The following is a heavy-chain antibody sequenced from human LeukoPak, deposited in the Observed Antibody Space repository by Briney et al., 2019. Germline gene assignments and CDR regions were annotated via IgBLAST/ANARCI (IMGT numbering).Heavy chain of an antibody. Sequence: SETLSLTCTVSGGSISSSSYYWGWIRQPPGKGLEWIGSIYYSGSTYYNPSLKSRVTISVDTSKNQFSLKLSSVTAADTAVYYCARVFPPYYYDSSGYFPRDAFDIWGQGTMVTVSS. CDR2: IYYSGST. CDR3: ARVFPPYYYDSSGYFPRDAFDI. CDR1: GGSISSSSYY. J-gene: IGHJ3*02. D-gene: IGHD3-22*01. V-gene: IGHV4-39*07.